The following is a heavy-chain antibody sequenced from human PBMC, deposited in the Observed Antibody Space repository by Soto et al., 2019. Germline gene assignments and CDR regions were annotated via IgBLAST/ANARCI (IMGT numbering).Heavy chain of an antibody. D-gene: IGHD6-13*01. CDR1: GYSFTSYW. V-gene: IGHV5-51*01. J-gene: IGHJ3*02. Sequence: GESLKISCKGSGYSFTSYWIGWVRQMPGKGLEWMGIIYPGDSDTRYSPSFQGQVTISADKSISTAYLQWSSLKASGTAMYYCARRCIAAAGNGAFDIWGQGTMVTVSS. CDR3: ARRCIAAAGNGAFDI. CDR2: IYPGDSDT.